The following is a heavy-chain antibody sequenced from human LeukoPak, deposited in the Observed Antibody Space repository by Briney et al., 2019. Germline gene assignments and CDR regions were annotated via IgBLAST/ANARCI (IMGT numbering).Heavy chain of an antibody. V-gene: IGHV4-34*01. CDR2: INHSGST. Sequence: SETLSLTCAVYGGSFSGYYWSWIRQPPGKGLEWIGEINHSGSTNYNPSLKSRVTISVDTSKNQFPLKLSSVTAADTAVYYCARDHIVVVPAAKTYYYYYGMDVWGQGTTVTVSS. CDR1: GGSFSGYY. D-gene: IGHD2-2*01. J-gene: IGHJ6*02. CDR3: ARDHIVVVPAAKTYYYYYGMDV.